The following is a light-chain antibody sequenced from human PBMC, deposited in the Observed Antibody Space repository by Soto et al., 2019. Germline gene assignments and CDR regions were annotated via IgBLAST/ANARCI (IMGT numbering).Light chain of an antibody. CDR2: DVS. J-gene: IGLJ1*01. V-gene: IGLV2-14*03. CDR1: SSDVGGYNY. CDR3: SAYSSSTTLYV. Sequence: QSVLTQPASVSGSPGQSITISCTGTSSDVGGYNYVSWYQHHPGKAPKLMIYDVSNRPSGVSNRFAGAQSGNTASLTISGLQAEDEADYYCSAYSSSTTLYVFATGTKVTVL.